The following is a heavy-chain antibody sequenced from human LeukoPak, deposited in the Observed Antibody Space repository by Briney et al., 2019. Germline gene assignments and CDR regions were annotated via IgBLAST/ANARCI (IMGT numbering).Heavy chain of an antibody. CDR3: ARVKSFGSRPHFYY. CDR2: IGWGGLSI. CDR1: GFPFSSYA. V-gene: IGHV3-23*01. D-gene: IGHD3-16*01. Sequence: SLRLSCTASGFPFSSYAMSWVRQPPGKGLEWVSAIGWGGLSIYVSDSVKGGFTISRDKSKNTSYLQLNSLRAEDTAACYCARVKSFGSRPHFYYCGEGTLVTVSS. J-gene: IGHJ4*02.